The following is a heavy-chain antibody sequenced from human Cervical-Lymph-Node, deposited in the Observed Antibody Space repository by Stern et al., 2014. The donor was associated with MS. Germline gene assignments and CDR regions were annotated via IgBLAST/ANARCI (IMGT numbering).Heavy chain of an antibody. V-gene: IGHV1-69*01. CDR1: GGTFSKFP. CDR3: ALSSETSDRWYSLGYDL. Sequence: QLVQSGAEVTKPASSVKVSCKASGGTFSKFPSCWVRQAPGQGLEWMGGFFPVFGTPTYAQEFRGRVTITADVSTSTVYMELSSLRSDDTAVYYCALSSETSDRWYSLGYDLWGQGTLVTVSS. J-gene: IGHJ5*02. CDR2: FFPVFGTP. D-gene: IGHD6-13*01.